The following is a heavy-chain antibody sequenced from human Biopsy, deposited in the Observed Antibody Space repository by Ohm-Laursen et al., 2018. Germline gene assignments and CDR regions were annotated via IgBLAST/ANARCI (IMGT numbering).Heavy chain of an antibody. J-gene: IGHJ6*02. CDR1: GGSISSDY. CDR2: IYYSGST. V-gene: IGHV4-59*01. D-gene: IGHD6-19*01. CDR3: ARATDSTGWPYYYFYGMDV. Sequence: GTLSLTWTVSGGSISSDYWSWIRQTPGKGLEWIGYIYYSGSTNYNPSLKSRVTISVDTSKNQFSLRLNSVTAADTAVYYCARATDSTGWPYYYFYGMDVWGQGTAVTVSS.